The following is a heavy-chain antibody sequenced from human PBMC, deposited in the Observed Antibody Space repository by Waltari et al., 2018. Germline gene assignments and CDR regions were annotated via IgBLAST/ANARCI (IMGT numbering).Heavy chain of an antibody. J-gene: IGHJ6*02. Sequence: EVQLLESGGGLVQPGGSLRLSCAASGFTFSSYAMSWVRQAPGTWSGWVSSISGGAAAIYYADTGKGRFTISRDNSKNTLYLQMISLRAEDTAVYYCAEAGLYVRDYYYDYSMGVWGQGTTVTVSS. CDR3: AEAGLYVRDYYYDYSMGV. V-gene: IGHV3-23*01. CDR1: GFTFSSYA. CDR2: ISGGAAAI. D-gene: IGHD3-16*01.